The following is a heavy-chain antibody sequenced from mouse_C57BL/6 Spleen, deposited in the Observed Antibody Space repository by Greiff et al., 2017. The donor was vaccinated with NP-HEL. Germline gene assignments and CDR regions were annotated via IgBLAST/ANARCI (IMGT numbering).Heavy chain of an antibody. D-gene: IGHD2-5*01. CDR2: IWTGGGT. V-gene: IGHV2-9-1*01. Sequence: QVQLKESGPGLVAPSQSLSITCTVSGFSLTSYAISWVRQPPGKGLEWLGVIWTGGGTNYNSALKTRLSISKDNSKSQVFLKMTSLQTDDTARYYWARNEDYYSNWVFAYWGQGTLVTVSA. J-gene: IGHJ3*01. CDR3: ARNEDYYSNWVFAY. CDR1: GFSLTSYA.